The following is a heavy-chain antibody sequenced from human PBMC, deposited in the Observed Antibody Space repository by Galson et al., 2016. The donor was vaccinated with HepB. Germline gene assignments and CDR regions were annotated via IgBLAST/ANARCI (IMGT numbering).Heavy chain of an antibody. Sequence: SLRLSCAGSGFSLSSHWMHWVRQGPGKGLEWVSRINSDGDRTNYADPVKGRFTISRDNAKNTLYLQMNSLRVEDTAVYDCARGDAPFWSTTYFHYWGQGTLVTVSS. CDR2: INSDGDRT. J-gene: IGHJ4*02. CDR1: GFSLSSHW. D-gene: IGHD1-14*01. V-gene: IGHV3-74*01. CDR3: ARGDAPFWSTTYFHY.